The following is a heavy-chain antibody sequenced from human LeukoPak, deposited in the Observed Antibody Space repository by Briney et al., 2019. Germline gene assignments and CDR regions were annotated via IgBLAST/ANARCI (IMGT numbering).Heavy chain of an antibody. CDR1: GGSISSGGYS. Sequence: SETLSLTCAVSGGSISSGGYSWSWIRQPPGKGLEWIGYIYHSGSTYYNPSLKSRVTISVDRSKNQFSLKLSSVTAADTAVYYCARADITMVRGVEILNWFDPWSQGTLVTVSS. CDR3: ARADITMVRGVEILNWFDP. D-gene: IGHD3-10*01. CDR2: IYHSGST. V-gene: IGHV4-30-2*01. J-gene: IGHJ5*02.